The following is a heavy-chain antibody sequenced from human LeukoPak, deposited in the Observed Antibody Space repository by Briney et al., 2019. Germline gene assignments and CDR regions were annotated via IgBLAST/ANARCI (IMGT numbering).Heavy chain of an antibody. CDR2: ISSSSSYI. CDR1: GFTFSSYS. J-gene: IGHJ5*02. CDR3: ARGGLRFLDWLNWFDL. V-gene: IGHV3-21*01. Sequence: PGGSLRLSCAASGFTFSSYSMNWVRQAPGKGLEWVSSISSSSSYIYYADSVKGRFTISRDNAKNTLYLQMNSLRVEDTAVYYCARGGLRFLDWLNWFDLWGQGTLVTVSS. D-gene: IGHD3-3*01.